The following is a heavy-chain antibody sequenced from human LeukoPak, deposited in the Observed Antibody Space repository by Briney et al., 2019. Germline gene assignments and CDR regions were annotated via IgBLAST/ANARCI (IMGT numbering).Heavy chain of an antibody. J-gene: IGHJ5*02. Sequence: GGSLSLSCAASGFTVSSNYMTWVRQAPGKGLEWVSAISGSGGSTHYADSVKGRFTISRDNSKNTLYLQMNSLRAEDTAIYYCALHINGDYESRFDPWGQGTLVTVSS. V-gene: IGHV3-23*01. CDR2: ISGSGGST. CDR1: GFTVSSNY. D-gene: IGHD4-17*01. CDR3: ALHINGDYESRFDP.